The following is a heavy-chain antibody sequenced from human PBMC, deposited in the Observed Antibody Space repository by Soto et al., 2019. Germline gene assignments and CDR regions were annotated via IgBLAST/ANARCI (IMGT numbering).Heavy chain of an antibody. V-gene: IGHV3-23*01. CDR1: GFTFSTYA. CDR3: AKTLYGGCDY. J-gene: IGHJ4*02. Sequence: EVQLLDSGGGLVQPGGSLRLSCVASGFTFSTYAMSWVRQAPGKGLEWVSGIGGNGVTTHYADSVRGRFTISRDNSKNMVYLQMNSLRVEDTAVSYCAKTLYGGCDYWGRGTQVTVSS. CDR2: IGGNGVTT. D-gene: IGHD5-12*01.